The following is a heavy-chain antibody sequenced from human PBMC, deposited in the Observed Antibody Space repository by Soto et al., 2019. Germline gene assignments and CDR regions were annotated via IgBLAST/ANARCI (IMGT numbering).Heavy chain of an antibody. Sequence: QKYLVESGGGVVQPGGSLRLSCVASGSIFSGYGMHWVRQAPGKGLEWVEVIWYDGSNKYYADSVKGRFTITRDNSKNMLDRQMDSLRAEDTAVYYCARDGIGGTVFRGFCDYWGQGALVTVSS. D-gene: IGHD1-7*01. V-gene: IGHV3-33*01. CDR3: ARDGIGGTVFRGFCDY. CDR1: GSIFSGYG. J-gene: IGHJ4*02. CDR2: IWYDGSNK.